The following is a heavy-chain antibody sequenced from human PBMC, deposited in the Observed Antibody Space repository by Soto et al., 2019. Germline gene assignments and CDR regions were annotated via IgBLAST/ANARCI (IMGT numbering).Heavy chain of an antibody. CDR2: ISYDGSNK. CDR3: ARDLMVPAAIFYYYYYGMDV. Sequence: GGSLRLSCAASGFTFSSYAMHWVRQAPGKGLEWVAVISYDGSNKYYADSVKGRFTISRDNSKNTLYLQMNSLRAEDTAVYYCARDLMVPAAIFYYYYYGMDVWGQGTTVTVCS. J-gene: IGHJ6*02. D-gene: IGHD2-2*02. V-gene: IGHV3-30-3*01. CDR1: GFTFSSYA.